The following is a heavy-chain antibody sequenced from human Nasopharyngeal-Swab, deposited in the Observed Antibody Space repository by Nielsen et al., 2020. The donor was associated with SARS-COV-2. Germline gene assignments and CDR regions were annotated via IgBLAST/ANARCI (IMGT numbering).Heavy chain of an antibody. Sequence: SETLSLTCTVSGGSISSGGYYWSWIRQHPGKGLEWIGYIYYSGSAYYNPSLKSRVTISVDTSKNQFSLKLSSVTAADTAVYYCARAMIVVVINAFDIWGQGTMVTVSS. CDR1: GGSISSGGYY. CDR3: ARAMIVVVINAFDI. V-gene: IGHV4-31*03. J-gene: IGHJ3*02. D-gene: IGHD3-22*01. CDR2: IYYSGSA.